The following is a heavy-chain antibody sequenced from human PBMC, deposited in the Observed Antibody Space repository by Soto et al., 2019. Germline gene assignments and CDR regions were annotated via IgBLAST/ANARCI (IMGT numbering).Heavy chain of an antibody. D-gene: IGHD1-26*01. CDR3: ARDLRGSPHY. V-gene: IGHV3-74*01. J-gene: IGHJ4*02. CDR2: INPDGSTT. Sequence: GSLRLSFSTSGFTFNTYWMKWVRQAPGKGLVWVSLINPDGSTTTYADSVKGRFTISRDNAKNTVYLQMNSLRADDTAVYYCARDLRGSPHYWGQGTLVTVSS. CDR1: GFTFNTYW.